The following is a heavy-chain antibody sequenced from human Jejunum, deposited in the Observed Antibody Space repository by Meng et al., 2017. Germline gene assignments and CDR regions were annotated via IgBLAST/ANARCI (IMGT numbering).Heavy chain of an antibody. CDR1: GGSFSGYY. Sequence: QLQQWGAGMLKPSENLSLTCAVYGGSFSGYYWTWVRQAPGKGLEWIGEINHSGSTNYNTSFQSRVTISVDRSKNQFSLELNSLTAADTAFYYCARPAAYSSNWYKYFQHWGQGTLVTVSS. V-gene: IGHV4-34*01. CDR3: ARPAAYSSNWYKYFQH. J-gene: IGHJ1*01. D-gene: IGHD6-13*01. CDR2: INHSGST.